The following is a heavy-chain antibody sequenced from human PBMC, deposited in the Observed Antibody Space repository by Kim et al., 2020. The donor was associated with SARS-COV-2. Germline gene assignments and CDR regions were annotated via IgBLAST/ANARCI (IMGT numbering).Heavy chain of an antibody. CDR3: ARGAYCSGGSCYYYGMDV. V-gene: IGHV3-13*05. CDR1: GFTFSSYD. Sequence: GGSLRLSCAASGFTFSSYDMHWVRQATGKGLEWVSAIGTAGDPYYPGSVKGRFTISRENAKNSLYLQMNSLRAGDTAVYYCARGAYCSGGSCYYYGMDVWGQGTTVTVSS. D-gene: IGHD2-15*01. J-gene: IGHJ6*02. CDR2: IGTAGDP.